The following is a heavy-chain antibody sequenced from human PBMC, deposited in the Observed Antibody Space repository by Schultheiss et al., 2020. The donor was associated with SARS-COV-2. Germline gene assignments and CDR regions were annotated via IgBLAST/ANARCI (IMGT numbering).Heavy chain of an antibody. CDR1: GGSFSDYY. CDR2: IYYSGST. CDR3: ARVPIAYGDYGFDY. Sequence: SETLSLTCAVYGGSFSDYYWSWIRQPPGKGLEWIGFIYYSGSTYYNPSLKSRVTISVDTSKNQFSLKLSSVTAADTAVYYCARVPIAYGDYGFDYWGQGTLVTVSS. V-gene: IGHV4-34*09. J-gene: IGHJ4*02. D-gene: IGHD4-17*01.